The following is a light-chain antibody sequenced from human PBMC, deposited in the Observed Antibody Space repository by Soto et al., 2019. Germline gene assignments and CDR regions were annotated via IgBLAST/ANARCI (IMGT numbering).Light chain of an antibody. CDR3: CSYAGSSTLVV. CDR1: SSDVGSYNL. CDR2: EGS. V-gene: IGLV2-23*01. J-gene: IGLJ2*01. Sequence: QSVLTQPASVSGSPGQSITISCTGTSSDVGSYNLVSWYQQHPGKAPKLMIYEGSKRPSGVSNRFSGSKSGNTASLTISGLQAEDEADYYCCSYAGSSTLVVFGGGTKLT.